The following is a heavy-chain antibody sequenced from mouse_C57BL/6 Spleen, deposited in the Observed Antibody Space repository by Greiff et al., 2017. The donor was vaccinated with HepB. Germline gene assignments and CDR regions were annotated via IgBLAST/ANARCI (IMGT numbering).Heavy chain of an antibody. J-gene: IGHJ3*01. V-gene: IGHV3-6*01. CDR2: ISYDGSN. Sequence: EVQLQESGPGLVKPSQSLSLTCSVTGYSITSGYYWNWIRQFPGNKLEWMGYISYDGSNNYNPSLKNRISITRDTSKNQFFLKLNSVTTEDTATYYCAGEGRVKEFAYWGQGTLVTVSA. CDR3: AGEGRVKEFAY. CDR1: GYSITSGYY. D-gene: IGHD1-3*01.